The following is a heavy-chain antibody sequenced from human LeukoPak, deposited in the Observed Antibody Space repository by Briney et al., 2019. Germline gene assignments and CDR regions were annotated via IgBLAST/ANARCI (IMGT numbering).Heavy chain of an antibody. CDR1: GGSISSSSYY. V-gene: IGHV4-39*01. CDR3: ARHEGYCSSTSCYQLYYGMDV. D-gene: IGHD2-2*01. J-gene: IGHJ6*02. Sequence: PSETLSHTCTVSGGSISSSSYYWGWIRQPPGKGLEWIGSIYYSGSTHYNPSLKSRVTISVDTSKNQFSLKLSSVTAADTAVYYCARHEGYCSSTSCYQLYYGMDVWGQGTTVTVSS. CDR2: IYYSGST.